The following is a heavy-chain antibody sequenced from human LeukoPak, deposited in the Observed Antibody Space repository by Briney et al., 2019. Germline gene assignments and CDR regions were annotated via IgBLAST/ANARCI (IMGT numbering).Heavy chain of an antibody. Sequence: SETLSLTCTVSGGSSSSHHWSWIRQPPGKGQERIGYIYYSGSTNYKPSLKSRVTISVDTSKNQFSLKLTSVTSADTAVYYCARHLDIAASGTFDYWGQGTLVTVSS. CDR1: GGSSSSHH. CDR2: IYYSGST. J-gene: IGHJ4*02. V-gene: IGHV4-59*08. CDR3: ARHLDIAASGTFDY. D-gene: IGHD6-13*01.